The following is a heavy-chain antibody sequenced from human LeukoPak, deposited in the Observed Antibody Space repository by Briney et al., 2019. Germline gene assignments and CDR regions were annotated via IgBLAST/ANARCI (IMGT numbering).Heavy chain of an antibody. V-gene: IGHV1-69*13. D-gene: IGHD3-22*01. Sequence: ASVKVSRKASGGTFSSYAISWVRQAPGQGLEWMGGIIPIFGTANYAQKFQGRVTITADESTSTAYMELSSLRSEDTAVYYCARTGGSSGYSCDYWGQGTLVTVSS. CDR1: GGTFSSYA. CDR2: IIPIFGTA. CDR3: ARTGGSSGYSCDY. J-gene: IGHJ4*02.